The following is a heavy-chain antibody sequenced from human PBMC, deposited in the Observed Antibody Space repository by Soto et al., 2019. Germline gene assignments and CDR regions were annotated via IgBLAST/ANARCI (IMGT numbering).Heavy chain of an antibody. V-gene: IGHV1-18*01. D-gene: IGHD2-2*01. CDR2: ISAYNGNT. J-gene: IGHJ5*02. CDR3: ARDKEPAAIHNWCDP. CDR1: GYTFTSYD. Sequence: QVQLVQSGAEVKKPGASVKVSCKASGYTFTSYDISWVRQAPGQGLEWMGWISAYNGNTNYAQKLQGRVTMTTDTSTNTAYMELRSLRSDDTAVYYCARDKEPAAIHNWCDPWGQGTLVTFSS.